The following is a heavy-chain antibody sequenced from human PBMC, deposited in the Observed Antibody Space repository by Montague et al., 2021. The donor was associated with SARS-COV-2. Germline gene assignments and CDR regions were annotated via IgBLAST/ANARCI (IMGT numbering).Heavy chain of an antibody. V-gene: IGHV4-39*07. CDR1: GDSISSSSYY. CDR2: IDYSGSA. CDR3: ARAQAKYYHILTGYYNVIRIKSYFDP. J-gene: IGHJ5*02. Sequence: SETLSLTCTVSGDSISSSSYYWAWIRQPPGKGLEWVGTIDYSGSAYYSPSLKSQVTISVDTSKNQFSLKLSSVTAADTALYYCARAQAKYYHILTGYYNVIRIKSYFDPGGQGTLVTVSS. D-gene: IGHD3-9*01.